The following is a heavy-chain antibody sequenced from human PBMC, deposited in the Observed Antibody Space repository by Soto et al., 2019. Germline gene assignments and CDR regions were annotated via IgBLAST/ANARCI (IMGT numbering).Heavy chain of an antibody. CDR1: GDTFKNCV. CDR3: VAELGFGKLSVV. Sequence: QVQVVQSGVEVRRPGSSVKVFCKASGDTFKNCVISWVRQAPGQGLEWMGGIIPLFGTTDFAQRFQGRLTITTDESTTTAYMELSRLRSEDTATYYCVAELGFGKLSVVWGQGTTVIVSS. J-gene: IGHJ6*02. D-gene: IGHD3-10*01. V-gene: IGHV1-69*01. CDR2: IIPLFGTT.